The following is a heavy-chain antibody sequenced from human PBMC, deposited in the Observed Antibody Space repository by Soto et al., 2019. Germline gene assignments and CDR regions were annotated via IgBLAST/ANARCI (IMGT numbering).Heavy chain of an antibody. V-gene: IGHV4-39*01. D-gene: IGHD3-3*01. J-gene: IGHJ4*02. CDR1: GGSISSSSYY. CDR3: ARRLRFLEWSGGGYFDY. Sequence: SDTLSLTFTVSGGSISSSSYYWCGIRQPPGKGLEGIGSIYYSVSTYYNPSLKSRVTISVDTSKHQCCLQMSSVTAADKAVYYCARRLRFLEWSGGGYFDYWGQGTPVTVSS. CDR2: IYYSVST.